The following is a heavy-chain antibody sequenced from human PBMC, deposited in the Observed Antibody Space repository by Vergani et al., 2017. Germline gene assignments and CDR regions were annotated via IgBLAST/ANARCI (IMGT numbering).Heavy chain of an antibody. CDR1: GGSISSSSYY. CDR2: IYYSGST. J-gene: IGHJ5*02. V-gene: IGHV4-39*01. CDR3: ARHARGVSTAHWFDP. D-gene: IGHD2-2*01. Sequence: QLQLQESGPGLVKPSETLSLTCTVSGGSISSSSYYWGWIRQPTGKGLEWIGSIYYSGSTYYNPSLKSRVTISVDTSKNQFSLKLSSVTAADTAVYYCARHARGVSTAHWFDPWGQGTLVTVSS.